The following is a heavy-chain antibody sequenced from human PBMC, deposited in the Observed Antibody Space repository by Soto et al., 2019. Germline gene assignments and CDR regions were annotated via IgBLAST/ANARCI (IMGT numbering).Heavy chain of an antibody. J-gene: IGHJ3*02. Sequence: QVQLVQSGAEVKKPGSSVKVSCKASGGTFSSYTISWVRQAPGQGLEWMGRIIPILGIANYAQKFQGRDTITADKSTSTAYMELSSLRSEDTAVYYCARFAYCSSTSCLRINDAFDIWGQGTMVTVSS. V-gene: IGHV1-69*02. CDR3: ARFAYCSSTSCLRINDAFDI. CDR1: GGTFSSYT. CDR2: IIPILGIA. D-gene: IGHD2-2*01.